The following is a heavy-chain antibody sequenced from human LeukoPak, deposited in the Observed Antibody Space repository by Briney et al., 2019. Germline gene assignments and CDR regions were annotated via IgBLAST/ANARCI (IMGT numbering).Heavy chain of an antibody. CDR1: GGSFSGYY. D-gene: IGHD1-7*01. CDR3: ARARGTLDDWFDP. CDR2: INHSGST. V-gene: IGHV4-34*01. J-gene: IGHJ5*02. Sequence: SETLSLTCAVYGGSFSGYYWSWIRQPPGKGLGWIGEINHSGSTNYNPSLKSRVTISVDTSKNQFSLKLSSVTAADTAVYYCARARGTLDDWFDPWGQGTLVTVSS.